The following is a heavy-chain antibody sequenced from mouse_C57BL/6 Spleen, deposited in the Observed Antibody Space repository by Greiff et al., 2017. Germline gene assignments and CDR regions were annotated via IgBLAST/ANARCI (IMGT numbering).Heavy chain of an antibody. D-gene: IGHD4-1*01. CDR2: IDPNSGGT. J-gene: IGHJ2*01. Sequence: VQLQQPGAELVKPGASVKMSCQASGYTFTSYWMHWVKQRPGRGLEWIGRIDPNSGGTKYNEKFKSTATLTVDKPSSTAYMQLSNLTSEDSAVYYCAKSAGTGPYFDYWGQGTTLTVSS. V-gene: IGHV1-72*01. CDR1: GYTFTSYW. CDR3: AKSAGTGPYFDY.